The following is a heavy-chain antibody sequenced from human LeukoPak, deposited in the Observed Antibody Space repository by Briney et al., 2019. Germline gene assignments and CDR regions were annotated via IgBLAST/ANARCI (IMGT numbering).Heavy chain of an antibody. D-gene: IGHD6-6*01. CDR2: FDPEDGET. CDR3: ATDRGILVARPPSDAFDI. Sequence: GASVKVSCKVSGYTLTELSMHWVRHAPGKGLEWMGGFDPEDGETIYAQKFQGRVSMTEDTSTDTAYMELSSLRSEDTAVYYCATDRGILVARPPSDAFDIWGQGTMVTVSS. CDR1: GYTLTELS. J-gene: IGHJ3*02. V-gene: IGHV1-24*01.